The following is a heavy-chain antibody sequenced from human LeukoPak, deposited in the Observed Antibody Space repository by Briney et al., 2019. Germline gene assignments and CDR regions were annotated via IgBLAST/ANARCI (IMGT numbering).Heavy chain of an antibody. CDR2: ISPTGSTT. CDR3: ARGPNSNSSGLDF. D-gene: IGHD6-6*01. J-gene: IGHJ4*02. V-gene: IGHV3-74*01. Sequence: GGSLRLSCTASGFSFSGHWMHWARQLPGKGLVWVSRISPTGSTTSYADSVKGRFTVSRDNAKNPLYLQVNNLRAEDTAVYYCARGPNSNSSGLDFWGQGTLLTVSS. CDR1: GFSFSGHW.